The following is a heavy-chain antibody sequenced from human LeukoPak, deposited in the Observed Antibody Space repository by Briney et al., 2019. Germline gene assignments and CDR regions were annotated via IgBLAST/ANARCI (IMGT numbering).Heavy chain of an antibody. J-gene: IGHJ4*02. CDR2: IKSKTDGGTT. V-gene: IGHV3-15*01. CDR3: TTSLYCSGGSCYSIDY. CDR1: GFTFSNAW. D-gene: IGHD2-15*01. Sequence: GGSLRLSCAASGFTFSNAWMSWVRQAPGKGLEWAGRIKSKTDGGTTDYAAPVKGRFTISRDDSKNTLYLQMNSLKTEDTAVYYCTTSLYCSGGSCYSIDYWGQGTLVTVSS.